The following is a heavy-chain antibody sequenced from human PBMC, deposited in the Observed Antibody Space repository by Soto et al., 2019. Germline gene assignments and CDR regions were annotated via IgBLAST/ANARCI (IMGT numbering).Heavy chain of an antibody. Sequence: GGSLRLSCAASGFTFSSYGLHWVRQAPGKGLEWVAVISYDGSNQYYADSVKGRFTVSRDNSKSTLYLQMDSLRAEDTAVYFCAKDRGAIVVVPAVMGLDVCGQGTTVTVSS. D-gene: IGHD2-2*01. CDR1: GFTFSSYG. V-gene: IGHV3-30*18. CDR2: ISYDGSNQ. J-gene: IGHJ6*02. CDR3: AKDRGAIVVVPAVMGLDV.